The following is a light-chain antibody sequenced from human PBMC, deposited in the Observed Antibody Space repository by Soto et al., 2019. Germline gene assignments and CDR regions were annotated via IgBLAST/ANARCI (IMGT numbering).Light chain of an antibody. Sequence: QSALTQPASVSGSPGQSITISCTGTDSDVGGYNYVSWYQQHPGNAPKVMIYDVSNRPSGVSNRFSGSKSGNTASLIISGLQSDDEACYYCRSYTINGVGVFGGGTKLTVL. CDR3: RSYTINGVGV. CDR2: DVS. V-gene: IGLV2-14*01. J-gene: IGLJ2*01. CDR1: DSDVGGYNY.